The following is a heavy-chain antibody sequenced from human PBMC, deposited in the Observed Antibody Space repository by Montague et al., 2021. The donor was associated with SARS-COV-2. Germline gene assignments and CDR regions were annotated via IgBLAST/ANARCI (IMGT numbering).Heavy chain of an antibody. CDR1: GGSISSSNYY. J-gene: IGHJ4*02. CDR3: AGGFCSGFDF. Sequence: SETLSLTCTVSGGSISSSNYYWVWIRQPPGQGLEWKGNNYYSGSTYYNPSLKSRVTISVDTSKNQFSLKLSSVTAADTSIYYCAGGFCSGFDFWGQGTPVAVSS. CDR2: NYYSGST. V-gene: IGHV4-39*01. D-gene: IGHD6-25*01.